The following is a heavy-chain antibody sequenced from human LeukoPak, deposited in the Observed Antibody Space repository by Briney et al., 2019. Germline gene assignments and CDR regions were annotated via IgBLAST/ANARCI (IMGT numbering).Heavy chain of an antibody. CDR1: GGTFSSYA. J-gene: IGHJ4*02. Sequence: SVKDSCKASGGTFSSYAISWVRQAPGQGLEWMGGIIPIFGTANYAQKLQGRVTITADESTSTADMELSSLTSEDTAVYYCARDLDSYGSSLFRYWGQGTLVTVSS. V-gene: IGHV1-69*13. CDR2: IIPIFGTA. CDR3: ARDLDSYGSSLFRY. D-gene: IGHD5-18*01.